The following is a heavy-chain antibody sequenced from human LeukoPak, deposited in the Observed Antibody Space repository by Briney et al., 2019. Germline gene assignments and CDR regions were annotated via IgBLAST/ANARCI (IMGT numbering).Heavy chain of an antibody. CDR2: ISSSSTYI. CDR3: AREGRQQLENQYYYHGMDV. CDR1: GFTFSSHS. Sequence: GGSLRLSCAASGFTFSSHSMNWVRQAPGKGLEWVSSISSSSTYIYYADSVKGRLTTSRDNAKNPLYLQMNSLRAEDTAVYYCAREGRQQLENQYYYHGMDVWGKGTTVTVSS. D-gene: IGHD6-13*01. V-gene: IGHV3-21*01. J-gene: IGHJ6*04.